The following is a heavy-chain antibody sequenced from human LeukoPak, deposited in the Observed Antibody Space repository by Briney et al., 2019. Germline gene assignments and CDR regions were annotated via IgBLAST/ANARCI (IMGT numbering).Heavy chain of an antibody. Sequence: GGSLRLSCAASGFTFSDYYMSWIRQAPGKGLEWVSYISSSGNTIYYADSVKGRFTISRDNAKNSLYLQMNSLRAEDTAVYYCARERYSSSPEDYWGQGTLVTVSS. J-gene: IGHJ4*02. CDR2: ISSSGNTI. D-gene: IGHD6-6*01. CDR1: GFTFSDYY. V-gene: IGHV3-11*01. CDR3: ARERYSSSPEDY.